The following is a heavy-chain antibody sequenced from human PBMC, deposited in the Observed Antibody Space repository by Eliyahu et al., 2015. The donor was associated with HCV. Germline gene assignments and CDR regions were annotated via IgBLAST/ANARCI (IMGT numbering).Heavy chain of an antibody. CDR1: GFTFGSFG. CDR3: AKDRGFGEQDY. D-gene: IGHD3-10*01. Sequence: EVQLLESGGGLVXPGGSLRLSCAASGFTFGSFGMXWVRQAPGKGLEWVSTITGSGGDTYYADSVKGRFTISRDNSKSTLYLQMNSLRAEDTAVYFCAKDRGFGEQDYWGQGTLVTVSS. V-gene: IGHV3-23*01. CDR2: ITGSGGDT. J-gene: IGHJ4*02.